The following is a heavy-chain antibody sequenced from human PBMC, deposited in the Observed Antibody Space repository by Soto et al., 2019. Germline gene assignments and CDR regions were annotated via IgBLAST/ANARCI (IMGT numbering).Heavy chain of an antibody. CDR2: ISGSGGST. Sequence: GGSLRLSCAASGFAFSSYAMSWVRQAPGKGLEWVSAISGSGGSTYYADSVKGRFTISRDNSKNTLYLQMNSLRAEDTAVYYCAKKGLGDYGPCFLDYWGQGTLVTVSS. V-gene: IGHV3-23*01. CDR1: GFAFSSYA. D-gene: IGHD4-17*01. CDR3: AKKGLGDYGPCFLDY. J-gene: IGHJ4*02.